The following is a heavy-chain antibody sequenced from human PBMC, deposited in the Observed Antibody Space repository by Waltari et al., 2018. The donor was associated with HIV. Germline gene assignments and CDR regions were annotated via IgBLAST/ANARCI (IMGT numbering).Heavy chain of an antibody. CDR2: MSSNRSYI. D-gene: IGHD3-22*01. Sequence: EVQLVESGGGLVKPGGSLRLSCAASGFTLSSYSMNWVRQAPGKGLEWVSSMSSNRSYIYYADSVKGRFTISRDNAKNSLYLQMNSLRAEDTAVYYCARVDYYHSTKSRYFDSWGQGTLVTVSS. CDR3: ARVDYYHSTKSRYFDS. CDR1: GFTLSSYS. J-gene: IGHJ4*02. V-gene: IGHV3-21*01.